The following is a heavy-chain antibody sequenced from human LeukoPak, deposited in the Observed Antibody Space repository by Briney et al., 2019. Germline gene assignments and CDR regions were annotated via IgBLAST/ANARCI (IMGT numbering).Heavy chain of an antibody. CDR2: IIPIFGTA. V-gene: IGHV1-69*01. D-gene: IGHD3-22*01. J-gene: IGHJ5*02. CDR1: GGTFSSYA. CDR3: ARGVVVIPRGNWFDP. Sequence: ASVKVSCKASGGTFSSYAISWVRQAPGQGLEWMGGIIPIFGTANYAQKFQGRVTITADESTSTACMELSSLRSEDTAVYYCARGVVVIPRGNWFDPWGQGTLVTVSS.